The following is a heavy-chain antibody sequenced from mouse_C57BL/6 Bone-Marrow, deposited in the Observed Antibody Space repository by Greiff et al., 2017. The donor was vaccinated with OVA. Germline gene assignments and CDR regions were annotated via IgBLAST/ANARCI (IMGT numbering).Heavy chain of an antibody. CDR1: GYTFTSYG. V-gene: IGHV1-81*01. CDR3: ARSHGYYVMDY. CDR2: IYPRSGNT. J-gene: IGHJ4*01. Sequence: QVQLPPSGAELAWPGASVQLSCQASGYTFTSYGISWVKQRTGQGLEWIGEIYPRSGNTYYNEKFKGNATLTADKSSSTAYMELRSLTSEDSAVYFCARSHGYYVMDYWGQGTSVTVSS.